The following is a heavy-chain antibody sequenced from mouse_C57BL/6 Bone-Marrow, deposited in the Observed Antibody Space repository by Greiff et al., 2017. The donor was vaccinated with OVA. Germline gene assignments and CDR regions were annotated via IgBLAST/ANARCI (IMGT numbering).Heavy chain of an antibody. V-gene: IGHV1-15*01. D-gene: IGHD1-1*02. J-gene: IGHJ1*03. Sequence: QVQLQQSGAELVRPGASVTLSCKASGYTFTDYEMHWVKQTPVHGLEWIGAIDPETGGTAYNQKFKGKAILTADKSSSTAYMELRSLTSEDSAVYYCARDDGGSGGYFAVWGTGTTVTVSA. CDR2: IDPETGGT. CDR3: ARDDGGSGGYFAV. CDR1: GYTFTDYE.